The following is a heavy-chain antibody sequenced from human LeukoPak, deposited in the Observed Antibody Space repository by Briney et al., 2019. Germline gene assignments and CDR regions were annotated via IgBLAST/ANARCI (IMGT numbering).Heavy chain of an antibody. Sequence: GGSLRLSCAASGFTFNSYNMNWVRQAPGKGLEWVSYISSESSTIFYADSVKGRFTISRDNVKNSLFLQLNSLRDEDTAVYYCAKGGKWDVTPFDYWGQGTLVTVSS. CDR1: GFTFNSYN. D-gene: IGHD1-26*01. CDR2: ISSESSTI. CDR3: AKGGKWDVTPFDY. V-gene: IGHV3-48*02. J-gene: IGHJ4*02.